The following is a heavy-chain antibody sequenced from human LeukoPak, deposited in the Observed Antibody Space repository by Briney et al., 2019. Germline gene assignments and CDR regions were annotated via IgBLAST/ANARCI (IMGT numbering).Heavy chain of an antibody. CDR2: ISSSSSYI. CDR1: GFTFSNAW. Sequence: GGSLRLSCAASGFTFSNAWMSWVRQAPGKGLEWVSSISSSSSYIYYADSVKGRFTISRDNAKNSLYLQMNSLRAEDTAVYYCAITGASMDVWGKGTTVTVSS. J-gene: IGHJ6*03. D-gene: IGHD1-14*01. V-gene: IGHV3-21*01. CDR3: AITGASMDV.